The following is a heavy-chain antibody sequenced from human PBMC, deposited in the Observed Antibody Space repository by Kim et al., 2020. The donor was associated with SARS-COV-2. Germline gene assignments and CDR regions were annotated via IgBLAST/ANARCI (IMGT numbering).Heavy chain of an antibody. CDR2: IYSGGST. V-gene: IGHV3-66*02. D-gene: IGHD2-2*01. CDR1: GFTVSSNY. J-gene: IGHJ4*02. CDR3: ARGPVPAAMPEDY. Sequence: GGSLRLSCAASGFTVSSNYMSWVRQAPGKGLEWVSVIYSGGSTYYADSVKGRFTISRDNSKNTLYLQMNSLRAEDTAVYYCARGPVPAAMPEDYWGQGTLVTVSS.